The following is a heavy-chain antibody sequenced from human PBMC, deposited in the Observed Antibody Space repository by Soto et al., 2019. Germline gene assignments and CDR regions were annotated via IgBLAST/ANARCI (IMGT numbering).Heavy chain of an antibody. CDR2: IVVGSGNT. Sequence: SVKVSCKASGFTFTSSAVQWVRQARGQRLEWIGWIVVGSGNTNYAQKFQERVTITRDMSTSTAYVELSSLRSEDTAVYYCAADSALSSPNYWGQGTMVTVSS. CDR1: GFTFTSSA. V-gene: IGHV1-58*01. D-gene: IGHD6-13*01. J-gene: IGHJ4*03. CDR3: AADSALSSPNY.